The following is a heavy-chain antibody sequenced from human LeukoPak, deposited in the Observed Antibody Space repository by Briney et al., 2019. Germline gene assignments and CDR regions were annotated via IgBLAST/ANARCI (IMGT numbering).Heavy chain of an antibody. CDR1: GFTVSSNY. Sequence: GGSLRLSCAASGFTVSSNYMSWVRQAPGKGLEWVSVFYAGGSTYYADSVKGRFTISRDNSKNTLYLQMNSLRAEDTAVYYCAKHSYDSSGYYSIDYWGQGTLVTVFS. CDR3: AKHSYDSSGYYSIDY. V-gene: IGHV3-66*04. J-gene: IGHJ4*02. D-gene: IGHD3-22*01. CDR2: FYAGGST.